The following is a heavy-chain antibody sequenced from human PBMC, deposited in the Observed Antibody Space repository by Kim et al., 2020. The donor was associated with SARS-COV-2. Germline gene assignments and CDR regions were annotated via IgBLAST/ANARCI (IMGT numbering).Heavy chain of an antibody. D-gene: IGHD3-9*01. J-gene: IGHJ4*02. CDR3: ARGRGVYDILTGYSY. V-gene: IGHV4-34*01. Sequence: PSLKSRVTISVDTSKNQFSLKLSSVTAADTAVYYCARGRGVYDILTGYSYWGQGTLVTVSS.